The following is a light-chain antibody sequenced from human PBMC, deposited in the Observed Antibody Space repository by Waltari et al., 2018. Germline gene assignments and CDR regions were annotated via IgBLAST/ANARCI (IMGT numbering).Light chain of an antibody. CDR3: QQFGNSVVT. Sequence: EAVLTQSPGTLSLSPGERVTLSCRASQSVSSSYLAWYQQKPGQAPRRLSYATSTRATGIPDRFSGSGSGTDFTLTISRLEPEDFAVYYCQQFGNSVVTFGGGAKVEIK. CDR2: ATS. CDR1: QSVSSSY. V-gene: IGKV3-20*01. J-gene: IGKJ4*01.